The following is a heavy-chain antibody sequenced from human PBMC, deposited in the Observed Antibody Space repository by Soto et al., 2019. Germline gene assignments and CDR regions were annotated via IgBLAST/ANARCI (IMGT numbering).Heavy chain of an antibody. D-gene: IGHD3-10*01. J-gene: IGHJ6*02. V-gene: IGHV4-61*05. CDR3: TTQGFGFLHGLVDV. CDR2: VSSSGST. Sequence: SETLSLTCTVSGGSISSSSYYWGWIRQPPGKGLEWIGYVSSSGSTHYNPSLQSRLFISVDTSKNQVSLNLASVTAADTAVYYCTTQGFGFLHGLVDVWGQGTTVTVSS. CDR1: GGSISSSSYY.